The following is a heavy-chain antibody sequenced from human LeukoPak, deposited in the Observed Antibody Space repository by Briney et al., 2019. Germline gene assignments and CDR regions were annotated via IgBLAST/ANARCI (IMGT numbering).Heavy chain of an antibody. Sequence: PSETLSLTCTVSGGYISTDYWNWIRQPPGKGLEWIGYIYHSGSTYYNPSLKSRVTISVDRSKNQFSLKLSSVTAADTAVYYCARDGAAATGWFDPWGQGTLVTVSS. CDR3: ARDGAAATGWFDP. CDR2: IYHSGST. D-gene: IGHD6-13*01. V-gene: IGHV4-59*12. J-gene: IGHJ5*02. CDR1: GGYISTDY.